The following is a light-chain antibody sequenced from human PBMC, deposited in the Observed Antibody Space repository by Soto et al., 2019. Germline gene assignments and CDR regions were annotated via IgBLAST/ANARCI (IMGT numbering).Light chain of an antibody. J-gene: IGLJ1*01. CDR2: YDS. Sequence: SYELTQPPSVSVAPEKTATITCGGNNIGDKRVHWYRQKPGQAPVLLISYDSARPSGIPERFSGSNSGNTATLTISRVEAGDEADYYCQVWDIMTDNYVFGGGTKRTVL. CDR3: QVWDIMTDNYV. V-gene: IGLV3-21*04. CDR1: NIGDKR.